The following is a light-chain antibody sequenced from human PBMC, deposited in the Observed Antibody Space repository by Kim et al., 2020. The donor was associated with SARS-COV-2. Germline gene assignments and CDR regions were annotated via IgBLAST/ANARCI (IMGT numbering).Light chain of an antibody. V-gene: IGLV2-14*03. CDR3: SSFTTRSTVV. J-gene: IGLJ3*02. CDR1: SSDIGGYNY. Sequence: GQSITISCTGTSSDIGGYNYVSWYQQHPGKAPRLLIYDVIKRPSGVSNRFSGSKSGNTASLTISGLQAEDEADFYCSSFTTRSTVVFGGGTQLTVL. CDR2: DVI.